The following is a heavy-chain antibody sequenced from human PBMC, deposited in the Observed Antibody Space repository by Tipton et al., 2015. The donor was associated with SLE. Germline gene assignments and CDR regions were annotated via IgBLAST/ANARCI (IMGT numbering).Heavy chain of an antibody. V-gene: IGHV4-59*01. Sequence: LRLSCNVSGGSIRNYFWHWIRQSPGKGLEWIGYVYDSGTTKYNPSLKSRLTISVDTSKSHFSLKLTSVTAADTAIYYCARGSRWFDDFWSGYPLGNWVDPWGQGTLVTVSS. CDR3: ARGSRWFDDFWSGYPLGNWVDP. J-gene: IGHJ5*02. CDR1: GGSIRNYF. CDR2: VYDSGTT. D-gene: IGHD3-3*01.